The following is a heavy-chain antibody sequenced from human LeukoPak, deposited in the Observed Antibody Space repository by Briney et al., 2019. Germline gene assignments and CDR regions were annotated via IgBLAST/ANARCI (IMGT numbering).Heavy chain of an antibody. V-gene: IGHV1-8*01. CDR2: MNPNSGNT. D-gene: IGHD3-3*01. Sequence: ASVKVSCKASGYTFTSYDINWVRQATGQGLEWMGWMNPNSGNTGYAQKFQGRVTMTRDTSISTAYMELSRLRSDDTAVYYCARRGDFWSGYYFEETKYYFDYWGQGTLVTVSS. CDR3: ARRGDFWSGYYFEETKYYFDY. CDR1: GYTFTSYD. J-gene: IGHJ4*02.